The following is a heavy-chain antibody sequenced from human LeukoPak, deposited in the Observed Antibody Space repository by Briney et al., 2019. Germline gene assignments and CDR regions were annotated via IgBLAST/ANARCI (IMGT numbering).Heavy chain of an antibody. J-gene: IGHJ4*02. V-gene: IGHV3-23*01. CDR1: GFTFSGFA. Sequence: PGGSLRLSCAASGFTFSGFAMSWIRQAPGKGLEWVSAISGSGGSTYYADSVKGRFTISRDNSKNTLYLQMNSLRAEDTAVYYCATPQRGSSSWPDPFDYWGQGTLVTVSS. CDR2: ISGSGGST. CDR3: ATPQRGSSSWPDPFDY. D-gene: IGHD6-13*01.